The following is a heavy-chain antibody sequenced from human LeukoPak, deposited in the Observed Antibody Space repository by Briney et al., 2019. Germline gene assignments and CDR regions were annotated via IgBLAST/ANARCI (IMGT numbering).Heavy chain of an antibody. Sequence: SVKVSCKASGGTFSSYAISWVRQAPGQGLEWMGRIIPILGIANYAQKFQGRVTITADKSTGTAYMELSSLRSEDTAVYYCARAVGDYVLNWFDPWGQGTLVTVSS. CDR3: ARAVGDYVLNWFDP. D-gene: IGHD4-17*01. V-gene: IGHV1-69*04. CDR2: IIPILGIA. CDR1: GGTFSSYA. J-gene: IGHJ5*02.